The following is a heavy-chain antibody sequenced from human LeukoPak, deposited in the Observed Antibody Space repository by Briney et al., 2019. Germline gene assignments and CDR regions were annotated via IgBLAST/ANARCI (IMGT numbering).Heavy chain of an antibody. J-gene: IGHJ2*01. CDR3: ARLQTGPYWYFDL. CDR2: IYYSGSP. CDR1: GDSISSNY. Sequence: KPSETLSLTCTVSGDSISSNYWSWIRQPAGKGLEWVGCIYYSGSPYYSPSLESRVTISVDTSRKHFSLKLSSVTAADTAVYYCARLQTGPYWYFDLWGRGTLVTVSP. D-gene: IGHD1-14*01. V-gene: IGHV4-59*08.